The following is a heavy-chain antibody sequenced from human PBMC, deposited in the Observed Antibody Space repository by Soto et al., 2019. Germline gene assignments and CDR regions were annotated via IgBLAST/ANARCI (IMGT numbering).Heavy chain of an antibody. V-gene: IGHV4-61*08. CDR3: AREAGGYDSYMDV. J-gene: IGHJ6*03. Sequence: SETLSLTCTVSGGSVSSGGYYWSWLRQSPGKGLEWIGYIYNIVNTNYNPSLKSRVTLSVDTSKNQFSLKLSSVTAADTAVYYCAREAGGYDSYMDVWGKGTTVTVSS. CDR1: GGSVSSGGYY. D-gene: IGHD5-12*01. CDR2: IYNIVNT.